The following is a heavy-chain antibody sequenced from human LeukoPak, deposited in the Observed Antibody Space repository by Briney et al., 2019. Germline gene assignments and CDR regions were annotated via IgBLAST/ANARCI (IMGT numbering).Heavy chain of an antibody. CDR2: IYSSGIT. CDR1: GGSITISSGYY. V-gene: IGHV4-39*01. Sequence: SETLSLTCTVSGGSITISSGYYWGWIRQPPGKGLEWIGSIYSSGITNYNPSLKSRVTISVDSSKNQFSLRLSSVTAADTAVYYCARLVAARWDYWGQGTLVTVSS. CDR3: ARLVAARWDY. J-gene: IGHJ4*02. D-gene: IGHD6-6*01.